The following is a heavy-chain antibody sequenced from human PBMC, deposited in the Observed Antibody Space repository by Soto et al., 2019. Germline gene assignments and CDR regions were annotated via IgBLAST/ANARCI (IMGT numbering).Heavy chain of an antibody. D-gene: IGHD6-19*01. CDR2: ISAYNGNT. CDR3: ARDPIIVAGTHYLDY. Sequence: ASVKVSCKASGYTFTSYGISWVRQAPGQGLEWMGWISAYNGNTNYAQKLQGRVTMTTDTSTSTAYMELMSLRSDDTAIYYCARDPIIVAGTHYLDYWGQGALVTVSS. J-gene: IGHJ4*02. CDR1: GYTFTSYG. V-gene: IGHV1-18*01.